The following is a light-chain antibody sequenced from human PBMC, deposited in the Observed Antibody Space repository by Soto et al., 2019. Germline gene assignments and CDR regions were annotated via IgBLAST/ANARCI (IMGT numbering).Light chain of an antibody. V-gene: IGKV3-20*01. CDR3: HQYDSSPLT. Sequence: EIVLTQSPGTLSLSPGERATLSCRASQSVSSSYLAWYQQKPGQAPRLLIYGASSRATGIPDRFSGSGSVTDFTLTISRLETEAFAVYYCHQYDSSPLTFGGGTKVEIK. CDR1: QSVSSSY. J-gene: IGKJ4*01. CDR2: GAS.